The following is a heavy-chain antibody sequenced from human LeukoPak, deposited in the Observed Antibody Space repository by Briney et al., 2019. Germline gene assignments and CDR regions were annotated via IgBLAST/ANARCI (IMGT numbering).Heavy chain of an antibody. CDR3: ARGYYYDSSGYTYYFDY. V-gene: IGHV1-69*13. CDR1: GYTFTSYY. J-gene: IGHJ4*02. D-gene: IGHD3-22*01. CDR2: IIPIFGTA. Sequence: GASVKVSCKASGYTFTSYYMHWVRQAPGQGLEWMGGIIPIFGTANYAQKFQGRVTITADESTSTAYMELSSLRSEDTAVYYCARGYYYDSSGYTYYFDYWGQGTLVTVSS.